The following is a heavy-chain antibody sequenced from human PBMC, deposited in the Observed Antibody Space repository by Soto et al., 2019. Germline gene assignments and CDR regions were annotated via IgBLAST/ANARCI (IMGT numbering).Heavy chain of an antibody. CDR1: GYKFTTYF. CDR2: IQPSGDT. J-gene: IGHJ1*01. CDR3: VRGYCTTSPCSGDFQF. D-gene: IGHD2-15*01. Sequence: ASVKVSCKASGYKFTTYFIHWVRQAPGQGLEWMGMIQPSGDTGSAQKLQGRVPMTIDTSTTTAYMQLRNLTSEDTAVYFSVRGYCTTSPCSGDFQFWGQGTLVTVSS. V-gene: IGHV1-46*01.